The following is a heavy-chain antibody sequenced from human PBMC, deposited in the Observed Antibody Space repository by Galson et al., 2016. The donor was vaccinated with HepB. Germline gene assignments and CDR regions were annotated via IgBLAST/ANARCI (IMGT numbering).Heavy chain of an antibody. J-gene: IGHJ4*02. Sequence: SLRLSCAASGFNFSIYNMNWVRQAPGKGLEWVSYISYSGSVIYYADSVKGRFTISRDNAENSLYLQMNSLRPEDTAVYYCATAVRGSPFDYWGQGTLVTVSS. V-gene: IGHV3-48*04. D-gene: IGHD3-10*01. CDR3: ATAVRGSPFDY. CDR2: ISYSGSVI. CDR1: GFNFSIYN.